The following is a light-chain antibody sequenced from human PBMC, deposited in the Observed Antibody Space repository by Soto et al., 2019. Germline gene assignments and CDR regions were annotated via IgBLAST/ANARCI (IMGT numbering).Light chain of an antibody. CDR1: QSDSSK. Sequence: EIVMTQSPATLSVSPGERATLSCRASQSDSSKLAWYQQKPGQAPRLLIYGASTRATGIPARFSGSGSGTEFTLTISSLQSEDFGVYYCQQYNKWYTFGQGTKLEIK. CDR2: GAS. V-gene: IGKV3-15*01. J-gene: IGKJ2*01. CDR3: QQYNKWYT.